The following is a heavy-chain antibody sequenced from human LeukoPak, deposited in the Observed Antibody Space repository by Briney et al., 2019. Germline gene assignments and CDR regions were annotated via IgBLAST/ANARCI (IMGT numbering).Heavy chain of an antibody. J-gene: IGHJ4*02. CDR3: ASLTSTRDFWSGYYTSRFDY. CDR1: GFTFSSYA. V-gene: IGHV4-38-2*01. CDR2: IYYSGST. D-gene: IGHD3-3*01. Sequence: GSLRLSCAASGFTFSSYAMSWVRQAPGKGLEWIGSIYYSGSTYYNPSLKSRVTISVDTSKNQFSLKLSSVTAADTAVYYCASLTSTRDFWSGYYTSRFDYWGQGTLVTVSS.